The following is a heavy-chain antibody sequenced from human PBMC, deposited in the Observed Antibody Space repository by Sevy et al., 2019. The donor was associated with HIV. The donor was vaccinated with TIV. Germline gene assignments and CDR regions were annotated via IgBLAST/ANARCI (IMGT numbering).Heavy chain of an antibody. CDR3: AKASILRYYSIDY. CDR2: ISYGGSNK. CDR1: GFTFSSYG. Sequence: GGSLRLSCAASGFTFSSYGMHWVRQAPGKGLEWVAVISYGGSNKYYADSVKGRFTISRDNSKNTLYLQMNSLRAEDTAVYYGAKASILRYYSIDYWGQGTLVTVSS. V-gene: IGHV3-30*18. D-gene: IGHD3-9*01. J-gene: IGHJ4*02.